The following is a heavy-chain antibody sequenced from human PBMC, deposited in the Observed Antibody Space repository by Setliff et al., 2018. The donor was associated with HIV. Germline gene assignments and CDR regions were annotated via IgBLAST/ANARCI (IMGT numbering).Heavy chain of an antibody. CDR3: AKGISSSWSVGWFDP. Sequence: NPSETLSLTCTVSGGSVSSGSYYWSWIRQPPGKGLEWIGYIYYSGSTKHNPSLKSRVTISVDTSKNHFSLKLSSVTAADTAVYYCAKGISSSWSVGWFDPWGQGTLVTVSS. J-gene: IGHJ5*02. D-gene: IGHD6-13*01. CDR2: IYYSGST. V-gene: IGHV4-61*03. CDR1: GGSVSSGSYY.